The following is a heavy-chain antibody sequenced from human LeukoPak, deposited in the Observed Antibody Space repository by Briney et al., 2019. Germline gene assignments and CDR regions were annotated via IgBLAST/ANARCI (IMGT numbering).Heavy chain of an antibody. J-gene: IGHJ4*02. CDR2: ISAYNGHT. Sequence: ASVKVSCKASGYTFTGYYMHWVRQAPGQGLEWMGWISAYNGHTNYAQKFQGRVTMTTDTSTSTAYMDLRSLRSDDTAVYYCASHSGGYAYWGQGTLVTVSS. CDR1: GYTFTGYY. V-gene: IGHV1-18*04. D-gene: IGHD5-12*01. CDR3: ASHSGGYAY.